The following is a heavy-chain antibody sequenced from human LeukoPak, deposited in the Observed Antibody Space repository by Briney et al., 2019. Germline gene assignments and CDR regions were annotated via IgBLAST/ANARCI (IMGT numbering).Heavy chain of an antibody. CDR3: ARVSYYFDSSGYYYFDY. CDR1: GYTFTSYG. Sequence: ASVKVSCKASGYTFTSYGISWVRQALGQGLEWMGWISAYNGNTNYAQKLQGRVTMTTDTSTSTAYMELRSLRSDDTAVYYCARVSYYFDSSGYYYFDYWGQGTLVTVSS. V-gene: IGHV1-18*01. CDR2: ISAYNGNT. D-gene: IGHD3-22*01. J-gene: IGHJ4*02.